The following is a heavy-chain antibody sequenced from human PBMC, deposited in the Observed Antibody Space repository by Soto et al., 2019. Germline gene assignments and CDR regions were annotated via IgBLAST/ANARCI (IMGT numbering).Heavy chain of an antibody. J-gene: IGHJ6*02. V-gene: IGHV4-34*01. D-gene: IGHD3-22*01. CDR3: ARGLIGVTDPRNYYYYVMDV. CDR2: INHSGST. CDR1: GGSFSGYY. Sequence: SETLSLTCAVYGGSFSGYYWSWIRQPPGKGLEWIGEINHSGSTNYNPSLKSRVTISVDTSKNQFSLKLSSVTAADTAVYYCARGLIGVTDPRNYYYYVMDVWGQGTTVTVSS.